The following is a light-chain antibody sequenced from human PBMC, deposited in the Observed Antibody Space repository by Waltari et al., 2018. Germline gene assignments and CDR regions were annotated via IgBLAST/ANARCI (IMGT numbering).Light chain of an antibody. CDR2: AVS. CDR1: SCDVWNYKR. V-gene: IGLV2-23*02. Sequence: QSALTQPASVSGSPGHSLTISCTGTSCDVWNYKRVSWYPLHPGKAPKLMIYAVSKRPSGFSDRFYGSKSGDMASLTISGLQPEDEAEYFCSSYAGSSKGVFGGGTKVTVL. CDR3: SSYAGSSKGV. J-gene: IGLJ2*01.